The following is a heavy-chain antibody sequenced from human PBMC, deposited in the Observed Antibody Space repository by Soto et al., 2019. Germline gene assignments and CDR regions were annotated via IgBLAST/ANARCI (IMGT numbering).Heavy chain of an antibody. CDR2: IYYSGST. CDR3: ARGFYGSGSYRSRWEYYYYGMDV. D-gene: IGHD3-10*01. J-gene: IGHJ6*02. Sequence: SETLSLTCTVSGGSISSSNYYWGWIRQPPGKGLEWIGSIYYSGSTYYNPSLKSRVTISVDTSKNQFSLKLSSVTAADTAVYYCARGFYGSGSYRSRWEYYYYGMDVWGQGTTVT. CDR1: GGSISSSNYY. V-gene: IGHV4-39*01.